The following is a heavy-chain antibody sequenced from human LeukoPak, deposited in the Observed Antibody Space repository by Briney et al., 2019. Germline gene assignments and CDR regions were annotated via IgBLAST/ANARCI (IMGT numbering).Heavy chain of an antibody. Sequence: GGSLRLSCAASGFTFSNYWMHWVRQAPGKGLVWVSRINSDGSSTSYADSVKGRFTISRDNAKNTLYLQMNSLRAEDAAVYYCGRDLYGDDHTDYWGQGTLVTVSS. J-gene: IGHJ4*02. CDR1: GFTFSNYW. CDR3: GRDLYGDDHTDY. CDR2: INSDGSST. D-gene: IGHD4-17*01. V-gene: IGHV3-74*01.